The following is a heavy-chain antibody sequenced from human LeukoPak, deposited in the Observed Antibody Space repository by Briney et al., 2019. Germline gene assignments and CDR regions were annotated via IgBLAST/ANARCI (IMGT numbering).Heavy chain of an antibody. CDR1: TDTLTSYG. CDR2: IGAFNGNT. Sequence: ASVMVSCKASTDTLTSYGINWMRQAPGQGLEWVGWIGAFNGNTNYAQKFHDRVTMTTDTSTSTAYMELRTLTSDDTAVYYCAEGSPYSAYVHFESWGQGTLVTVSS. V-gene: IGHV1-18*01. D-gene: IGHD5-12*01. J-gene: IGHJ4*02. CDR3: AEGSPYSAYVHFES.